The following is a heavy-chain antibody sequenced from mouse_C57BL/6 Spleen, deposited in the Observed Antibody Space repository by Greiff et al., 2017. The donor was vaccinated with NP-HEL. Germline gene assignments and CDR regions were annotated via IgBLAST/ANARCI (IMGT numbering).Heavy chain of an antibody. J-gene: IGHJ3*01. V-gene: IGHV14-4*01. CDR3: TQYDYDVGAY. CDR2: IDPENGDT. D-gene: IGHD2-4*01. Sequence: EVQLQQSGAELVRPGASVKLSCTASGFNIKDDYMHWVKQRPEQGLEWIGWIDPENGDTEYASKFQGKATITADTSSNTAYPQLSSLTSEDTAVYYCTQYDYDVGAYWGQGTLVTVSA. CDR1: GFNIKDDY.